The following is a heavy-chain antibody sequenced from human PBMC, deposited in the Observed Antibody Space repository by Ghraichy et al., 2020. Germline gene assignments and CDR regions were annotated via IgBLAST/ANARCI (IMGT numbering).Heavy chain of an antibody. D-gene: IGHD6-13*01. Sequence: SETLSLTCAVYGGSFSGYYWSWIRQPPGKGLEWIGEINHSGSTNYNPSLKSRVTISVDTSKNQFSLKLSSVTAADTAVYYCARYSSSWPDFDYWGQGTLVTVSS. J-gene: IGHJ4*02. CDR2: INHSGST. V-gene: IGHV4-34*01. CDR1: GGSFSGYY. CDR3: ARYSSSWPDFDY.